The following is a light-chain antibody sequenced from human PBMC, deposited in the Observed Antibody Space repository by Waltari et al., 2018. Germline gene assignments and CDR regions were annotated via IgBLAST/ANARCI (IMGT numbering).Light chain of an antibody. CDR3: LSPDSSGTYVV. V-gene: IGLV3-10*01. CDR1: ALSTKY. Sequence: SYELTQPPSVSVSPGQTASITCSGHALSTKYAFWYHQKSGPAPVLVIFEDSKRPSGIPERISGSSSGTMATLTRSGAQLEDEGDYYCLSPDSSGTYVVFGGGTKLTVL. CDR2: EDS. J-gene: IGLJ2*01.